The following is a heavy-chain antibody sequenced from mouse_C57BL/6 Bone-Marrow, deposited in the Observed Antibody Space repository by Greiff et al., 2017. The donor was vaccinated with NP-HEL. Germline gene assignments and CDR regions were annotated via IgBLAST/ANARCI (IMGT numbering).Heavy chain of an antibody. V-gene: IGHV1-81*01. CDR2: IYPKSGNT. CDR1: GYTFTSYG. D-gene: IGHD1-1*01. Sequence: VHLVESGAELARPGASVKLSCKASGYTFTSYGISWVKQRTGRGLEWIGEIYPKSGNTYYNEKFKSKATLTADKSSSTAYMELRSLTSEDSAVYYCARTRVITTVVALWDRYFDVWGTGTTVTVSS. J-gene: IGHJ1*03. CDR3: ARTRVITTVVALWDRYFDV.